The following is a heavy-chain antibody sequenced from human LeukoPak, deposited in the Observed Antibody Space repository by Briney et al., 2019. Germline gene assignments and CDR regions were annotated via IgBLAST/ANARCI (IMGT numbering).Heavy chain of an antibody. CDR1: GFTFSSYA. V-gene: IGHV3-23*01. D-gene: IGHD6-13*01. Sequence: PGGSLRLSCAASGFTFSSYAMSWVRQAPGKGLEWVSAISGSGGSTYYADSVKGRFTISRDNSKNTLYLQMNSLRAEDTAVYYCAKVEYSSSWPYYFDYWGQGTLVTVSS. J-gene: IGHJ4*02. CDR2: ISGSGGST. CDR3: AKVEYSSSWPYYFDY.